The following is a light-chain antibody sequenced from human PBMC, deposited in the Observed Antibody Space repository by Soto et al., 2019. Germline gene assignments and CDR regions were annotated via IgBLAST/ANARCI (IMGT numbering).Light chain of an antibody. V-gene: IGKV3-20*01. CDR2: GAS. CDR1: QSVSSTF. CDR3: QQFDSSVT. J-gene: IGKJ1*01. Sequence: EIVLTQSPGSLSLSPGERATLSCRASQSVSSTFFAWYQQRPGQAPRLLMYGASSRATGIPERFSGSGSGTDFTVTISRLETEDFAVYYCQQFDSSVTFGQGTKVEIK.